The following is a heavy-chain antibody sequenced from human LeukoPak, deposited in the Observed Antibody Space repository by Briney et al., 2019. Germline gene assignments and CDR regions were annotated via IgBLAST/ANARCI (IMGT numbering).Heavy chain of an antibody. V-gene: IGHV4-59*08. CDR3: AAAAAGTEY. CDR1: GGSISSYY. CDR2: IYYSGST. D-gene: IGHD6-13*01. Sequence: SETLSLTCTVSGGSISSYYWSWIRQPPGKGLEWIGYIYYSGSTNHNPSLKSRVTISVDTSKNQFSLKLSSVTAADTAVYYCAAAAAGTEYWGQGTLVTVSS. J-gene: IGHJ4*02.